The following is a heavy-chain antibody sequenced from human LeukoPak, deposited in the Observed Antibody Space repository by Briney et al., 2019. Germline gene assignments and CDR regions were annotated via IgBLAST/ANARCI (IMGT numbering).Heavy chain of an antibody. CDR3: ASMTTVTTNGFDL. CDR1: GFTFSSYG. D-gene: IGHD4-17*01. V-gene: IGHV3-30*03. J-gene: IGHJ2*01. Sequence: GGSLRLSCAASGFTFSSYGMHWVRQAPGKGLEWVAVISYDGSNKYYADSVKGRFTISRDNSKNTLYLQMNSLRAEDTAVYYCASMTTVTTNGFDLWGRGTLVTVSS. CDR2: ISYDGSNK.